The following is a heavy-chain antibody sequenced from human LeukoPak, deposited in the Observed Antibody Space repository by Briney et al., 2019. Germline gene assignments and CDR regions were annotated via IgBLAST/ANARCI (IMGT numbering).Heavy chain of an antibody. CDR2: INPNSGGT. CDR1: GYTFTGYY. V-gene: IGHV1-2*02. Sequence: ASVKVCCKASGYTFTGYYMHWVRQAPGQGLEWMGWINPNSGGTNYAQKFQGRVTMTRDTSISTAYMELSRLRSDDTAVYYCARDQTTIFGVVIHWPNSFTSFDPWGQGTLVTVSS. D-gene: IGHD3-3*01. J-gene: IGHJ5*02. CDR3: ARDQTTIFGVVIHWPNSFTSFDP.